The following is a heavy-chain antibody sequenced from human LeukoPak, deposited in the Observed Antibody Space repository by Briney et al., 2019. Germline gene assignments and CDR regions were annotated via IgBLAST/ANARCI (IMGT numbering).Heavy chain of an antibody. CDR1: GGSISSYY. J-gene: IGHJ4*02. D-gene: IGHD3-9*01. CDR2: IYYSGST. Sequence: SETLSLTCTVSGGSISSYYWSWIRQPPGKGLEWIGYIYYSGSTNYNPSLKSRVTISVDTSKNQFSLKLSSVTAADTAVYYCARGYFDWLFPFDYWGQGTLVTVSS. CDR3: ARGYFDWLFPFDY. V-gene: IGHV4-59*01.